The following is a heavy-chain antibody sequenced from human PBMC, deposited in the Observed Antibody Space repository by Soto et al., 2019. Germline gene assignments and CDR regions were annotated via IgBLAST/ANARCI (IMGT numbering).Heavy chain of an antibody. D-gene: IGHD5-18*01. CDR1: GFIFDNYA. V-gene: IGHV3-23*01. CDR3: AKVFLLVRRHRYGPTDF. J-gene: IGHJ4*02. CDR2: INDVGGST. Sequence: GESLKISCAASGFIFDNYAMTWVRQAPGKGLEWVSSINDVGGSTYYADSVKGRFTISRDSSRNTLFLQMNSLRAEDTAIYYCAKVFLLVRRHRYGPTDFCGQGIMVTVST.